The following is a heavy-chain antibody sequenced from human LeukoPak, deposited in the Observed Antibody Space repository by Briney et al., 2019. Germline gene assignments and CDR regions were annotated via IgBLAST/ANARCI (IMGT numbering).Heavy chain of an antibody. CDR1: GCPISSYY. V-gene: IGHV4-4*07. CDR2: IYTSGST. D-gene: IGHD3-10*01. J-gene: IGHJ6*03. CDR3: ARSTMVRGTYYMDV. Sequence: PSETLSLTCTVSGCPISSYYWSWIRQPAGKVLEWIGRIYTSGSTNYNPSLKSRVTMSVDTSKNQFSLKLSSVTAADTAVYYCARSTMVRGTYYMDVWGKGTTVTISS.